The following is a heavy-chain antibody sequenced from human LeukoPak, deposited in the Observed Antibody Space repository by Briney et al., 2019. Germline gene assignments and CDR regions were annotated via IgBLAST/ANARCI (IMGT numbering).Heavy chain of an antibody. Sequence: ASVKVSCKASGYAFTGYYMHWVRQAPGQGLEWMGWINPNSGGTNYAQKFQGRVTMTRDKSIRTAYMELSRLTSDDTAVYYCARNIWFGESADAFDIWGQGTMVTVSS. CDR1: GYAFTGYY. CDR3: ARNIWFGESADAFDI. D-gene: IGHD3-10*01. V-gene: IGHV1-2*02. CDR2: INPNSGGT. J-gene: IGHJ3*02.